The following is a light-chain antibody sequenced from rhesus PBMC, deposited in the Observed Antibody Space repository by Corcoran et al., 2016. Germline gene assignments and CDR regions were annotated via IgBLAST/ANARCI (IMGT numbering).Light chain of an antibody. V-gene: IGKV1-25*01. CDR2: KAS. CDR1: QGISSY. Sequence: DIQMTQSPSSLSASVGDRVTITCRASQGISSYLAWYQQKPGKAPKLLIYKASTLQSGVPSRFSGSGSGTDFTLNISSLQPEDFATYYCQQRNSYPYSFGQGTKVEIK. CDR3: QQRNSYPYS. J-gene: IGKJ2*01.